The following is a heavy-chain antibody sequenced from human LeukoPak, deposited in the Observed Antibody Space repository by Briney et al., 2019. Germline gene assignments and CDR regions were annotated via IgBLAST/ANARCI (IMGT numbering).Heavy chain of an antibody. Sequence: GGSLRLSCAASGFTFSSYGIHWVRQAPGKGLEWVALISYDGTDTYYADSVKGRFTISRDNAKNSLYLQMNSLRAEDTAVYYCARGSIAAAATGAFDIWGQGTMVTVSS. CDR2: ISYDGTDT. CDR1: GFTFSSYG. J-gene: IGHJ3*02. D-gene: IGHD6-13*01. V-gene: IGHV3-30*03. CDR3: ARGSIAAAATGAFDI.